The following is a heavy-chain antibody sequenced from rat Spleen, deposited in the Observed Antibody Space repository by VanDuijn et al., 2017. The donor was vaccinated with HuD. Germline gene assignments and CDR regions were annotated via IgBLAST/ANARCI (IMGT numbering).Heavy chain of an antibody. CDR3: ARYRYYSSYIYGVMDA. Sequence: EVQLQESGPGLVKPSQSLSLTCSVTGYSITSNYWGWIRKFPGNKMEWMGYISYSGSTSYNPSLKSLISITRDTSKNQFFLHLNSVTTEDTATYYCARYRYYSSYIYGVMDAWGQGASVTVSS. J-gene: IGHJ4*01. V-gene: IGHV3-1*01. CDR2: ISYSGST. CDR1: GYSITSNY. D-gene: IGHD1-2*01.